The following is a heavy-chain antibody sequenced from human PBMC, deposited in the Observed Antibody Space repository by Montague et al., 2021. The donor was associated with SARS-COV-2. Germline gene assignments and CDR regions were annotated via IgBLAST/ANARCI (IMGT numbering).Heavy chain of an antibody. CDR2: TRTTGHT. J-gene: IGHJ4*02. CDR3: ARCGSGTLDFDL. V-gene: IGHV4-61*02. D-gene: IGHD1-26*01. CDR1: GASISRGIYY. Sequence: TLSLTCTVSGASISRGIYYWSWIRQPAGKGLEWIGCTRTTGHTDYYSSLASRVTMYVDTPTNQFSLSLTSVTAADTAVYYCARCGSGTLDFDLWGQGTLVTVSS.